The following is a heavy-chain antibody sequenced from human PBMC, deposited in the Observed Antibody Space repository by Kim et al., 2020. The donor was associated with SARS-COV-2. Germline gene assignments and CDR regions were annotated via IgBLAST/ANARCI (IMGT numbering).Heavy chain of an antibody. V-gene: IGHV3-7*03. CDR1: GFIFSASW. J-gene: IGHJ4*02. Sequence: GGSLRLSCAASGFIFSASWMHWVRQAPGKGLEWVAAIQPDGTRKYYVDSVRGRFTISRDVAKISLILQMDSLREDDTAVYFCAKDLSTSGAYWGQGTLAT. D-gene: IGHD4-17*01. CDR3: AKDLSTSGAY. CDR2: IQPDGTRK.